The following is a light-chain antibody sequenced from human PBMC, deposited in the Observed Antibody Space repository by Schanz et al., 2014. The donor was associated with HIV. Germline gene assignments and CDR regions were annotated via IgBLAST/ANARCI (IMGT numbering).Light chain of an antibody. CDR1: SSNIGAGYD. V-gene: IGLV1-40*01. Sequence: QSVLTQPPSVSGAPGQKVTISCTGSSSNIGAGYDVHRHQQLPGTAPKLLIYGNNNRPSGVPDRFSGFKSDTSASLAITGLQAEDEAEYYCQSYDSSLGGYVFGTGTKLTVL. J-gene: IGLJ1*01. CDR2: GNN. CDR3: QSYDSSLGGYV.